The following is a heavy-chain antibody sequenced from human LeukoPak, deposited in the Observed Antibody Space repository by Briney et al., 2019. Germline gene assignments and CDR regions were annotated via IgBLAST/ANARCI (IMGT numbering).Heavy chain of an antibody. CDR1: GGSFSGYY. J-gene: IGHJ4*02. CDR3: ASGSQTSY. CDR2: INHSGNT. V-gene: IGHV4-34*01. Sequence: SETLSLTCAVYGGSFSGYYWSWIRQPPGKGLEWIGEINHSGNTNYNPSLKSRVTISVDTSKNQFSLKLSSVTAADTAVYYCASGSQTSYWGQGTLVTVSS.